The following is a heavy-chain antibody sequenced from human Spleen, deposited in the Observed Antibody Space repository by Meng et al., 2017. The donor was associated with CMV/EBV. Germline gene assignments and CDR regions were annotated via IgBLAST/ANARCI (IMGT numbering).Heavy chain of an antibody. V-gene: IGHV3-11*06. Sequence: GESLKISCAASGFTFSDYYMTWIRQAPGKGLEWVSYISSSGSITKYLDSVKGRFTISRDNAKNSLYLQMNSLRAGDTAVYYCARDDYDGYYYYGMDVWGQGTTVTVSS. J-gene: IGHJ6*02. CDR2: ISSSGSIT. D-gene: IGHD4/OR15-4a*01. CDR3: ARDDYDGYYYYGMDV. CDR1: GFTFSDYY.